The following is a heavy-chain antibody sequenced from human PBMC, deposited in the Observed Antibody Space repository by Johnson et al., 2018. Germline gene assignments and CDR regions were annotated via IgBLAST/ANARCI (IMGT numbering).Heavy chain of an antibody. CDR2: IIPIFGTA. CDR1: GGTFSSYA. J-gene: IGHJ3*02. Sequence: QVQLVQSGAEVKKPGSSXKVSCKASGGTFSSYAISWVRQAPGQGLEWMGGIIPIFGTANYAQKFQGRVTITADESTSTAYMELSSLRSEDTAVYYWARSPAGVYCSGGSCSYDAFDIWGQGTMVTVSS. D-gene: IGHD2-15*01. V-gene: IGHV1-69*01. CDR3: ARSPAGVYCSGGSCSYDAFDI.